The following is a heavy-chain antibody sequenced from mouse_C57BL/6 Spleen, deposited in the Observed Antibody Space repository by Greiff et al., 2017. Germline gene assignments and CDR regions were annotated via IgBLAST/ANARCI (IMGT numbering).Heavy chain of an antibody. V-gene: IGHV5-16*01. J-gene: IGHJ2*01. CDR3: ARARYDYFDY. D-gene: IGHD2-12*01. CDR1: GFTFSDYY. Sequence: EVKLMESEGGLVQPGSSMKLSCTASGFTFSDYYMAWVRQVPEKGLEWVANINYDGSSTYYLDSLKSRFIISRDNAKNILYLQMSSLKSEDTATYYCARARYDYFDYWGQGTTLTVSS. CDR2: INYDGSST.